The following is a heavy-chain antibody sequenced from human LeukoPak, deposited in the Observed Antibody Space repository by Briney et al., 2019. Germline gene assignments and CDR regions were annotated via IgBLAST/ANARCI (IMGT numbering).Heavy chain of an antibody. Sequence: SSETLSLTCTVSGGSISSYYWSWIRQPPGKGLEWIGYIYYSGSTNYNPSLKSRVTISVDTSKNQFSLKLSSVTAADTAVYYCARHPIVGAITPLLFDYWGQGTLVTVSS. V-gene: IGHV4-59*08. J-gene: IGHJ4*02. CDR1: GGSISSYY. D-gene: IGHD1-26*01. CDR2: IYYSGST. CDR3: ARHPIVGAITPLLFDY.